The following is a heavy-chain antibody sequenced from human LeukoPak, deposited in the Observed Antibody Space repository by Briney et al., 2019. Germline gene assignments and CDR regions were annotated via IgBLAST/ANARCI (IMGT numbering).Heavy chain of an antibody. CDR2: IYHSGST. CDR1: GASISSSNW. D-gene: IGHD4-17*01. CDR3: ARDNPGGSFGDYDY. Sequence: SETLSLTCAVSGASISSSNWWSWVRQSPGKGLEWIGEIYHSGSTNYNPSLKSRVSISLDKSKNQISLRLSSVTVADTAMYYCARDNPGGSFGDYDYWGQGTLVTVSS. J-gene: IGHJ4*02. V-gene: IGHV4-4*02.